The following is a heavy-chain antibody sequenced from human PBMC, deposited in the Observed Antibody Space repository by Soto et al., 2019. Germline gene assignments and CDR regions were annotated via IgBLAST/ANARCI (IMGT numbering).Heavy chain of an antibody. CDR1: GYTFSDYW. CDR2: IDPSDSYV. CDR3: ARLALGGSRPDY. J-gene: IGHJ4*02. Sequence: EVQLVQAGAEVKKPGESLTISCKSSGYTFSDYWITWVRQMPGKGLEWMGRIDPSDSYVDYSPSFRGHVTISGDESIMTVYLHWSSLKASDTAMYFCARLALGGSRPDYWGQGTAVTVSS. D-gene: IGHD3-16*01. V-gene: IGHV5-10-1*03.